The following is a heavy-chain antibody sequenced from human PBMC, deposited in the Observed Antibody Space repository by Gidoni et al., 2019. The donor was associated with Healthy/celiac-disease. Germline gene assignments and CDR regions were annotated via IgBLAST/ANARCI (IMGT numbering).Heavy chain of an antibody. CDR2: IWYDGSNK. CDR3: ARDSRAYCGGDCYQTGAFDI. Sequence: QVQLVESGGGVVQPGRSLRLPCAASGFTFSSYGMPGVRQAPGKGLEWVAVIWYDGSNKYYADSVKGRFTISRDNSKNTLYLQMNSLRAEDTAVYYCARDSRAYCGGDCYQTGAFDIWGQGTMVTVSS. D-gene: IGHD2-21*02. CDR1: GFTFSSYG. V-gene: IGHV3-33*01. J-gene: IGHJ3*02.